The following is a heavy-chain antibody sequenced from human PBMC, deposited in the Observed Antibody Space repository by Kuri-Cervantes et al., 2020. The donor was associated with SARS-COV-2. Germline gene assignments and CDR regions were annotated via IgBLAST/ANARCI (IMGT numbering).Heavy chain of an antibody. Sequence: ASVKVSCKASGYSFTSYYINWVRQAPGQGLEWMGWINVNNRATSYAQKFQGRVTMTRDTSVLTAYMELSSLRSDDTAVFYCARSPSAITNSYNYYYYMDVWGKGTAVTV. CDR1: GYSFTSYY. CDR3: ARSPSAITNSYNYYYYMDV. CDR2: INVNNRAT. D-gene: IGHD2-2*01. V-gene: IGHV1-2*02. J-gene: IGHJ6*03.